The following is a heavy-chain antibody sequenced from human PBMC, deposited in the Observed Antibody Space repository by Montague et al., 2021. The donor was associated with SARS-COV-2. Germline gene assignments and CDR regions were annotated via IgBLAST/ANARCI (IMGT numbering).Heavy chain of an antibody. Sequence: SLSLSCAASGFTFSSYAMHWVRQAPGKGLEWVAVISYDGSNKYYADSVKGQFTISRDNSKNTLYLQMNSLRAEDTAVYYCARVLDYYGSGSYPLYYYYGMDVWGQGTTVTVSS. V-gene: IGHV3-30*04. D-gene: IGHD3-10*01. CDR1: GFTFSSYA. CDR3: ARVLDYYGSGSYPLYYYYGMDV. CDR2: ISYDGSNK. J-gene: IGHJ6*02.